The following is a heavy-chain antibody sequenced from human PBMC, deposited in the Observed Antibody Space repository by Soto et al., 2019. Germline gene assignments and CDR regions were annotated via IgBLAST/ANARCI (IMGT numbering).Heavy chain of an antibody. CDR3: ARGVGHYYGSGSYYGTRTGYYYGMDV. D-gene: IGHD3-10*01. CDR2: INHSGST. Sequence: PSETLSLTCAVYGGSFSGYYWSWIRQPPGKGLEWIGEINHSGSTNYNPSLKSRVTISVDTSKNQFSLKLSSVTAAGTAVYYCARGVGHYYGSGSYYGTRTGYYYGMDVWGQGTTVTVSS. J-gene: IGHJ6*02. CDR1: GGSFSGYY. V-gene: IGHV4-34*01.